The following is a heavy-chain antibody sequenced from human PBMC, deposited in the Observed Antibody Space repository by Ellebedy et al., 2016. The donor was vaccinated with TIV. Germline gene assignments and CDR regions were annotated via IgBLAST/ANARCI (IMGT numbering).Heavy chain of an antibody. CDR3: ARDTGRIAAAGLDF. CDR1: GYTFSDYY. V-gene: IGHV1-46*04. CDR2: INPSGGTT. J-gene: IGHJ4*02. Sequence: AASVKVSCKASGYTFSDYYIEWARQAPGQGLEWMGIINPSGGTTTYAQKLQGRVTMTRDPSTSTVYMELTSLRSGDTAMYYCARDTGRIAAAGLDFWGQGTLVTVSS. D-gene: IGHD6-25*01.